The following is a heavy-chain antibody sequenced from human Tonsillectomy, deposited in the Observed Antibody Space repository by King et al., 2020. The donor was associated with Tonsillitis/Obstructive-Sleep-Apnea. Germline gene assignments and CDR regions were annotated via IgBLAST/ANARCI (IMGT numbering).Heavy chain of an antibody. CDR1: GFSLSTNGVG. CDR3: AHRQGYCTGGNCPRWFDP. D-gene: IGHD2-8*02. CDR2: IYWDDDK. Sequence: TLKESGPTLVKPTQTLTLTCTFSGFSLSTNGVGVGWIRPPPGKALEWLALIYWDDDKRYNTSLKSRLTITKDTSKNQVVLTMTNMDPVDTATYYCAHRQGYCTGGNCPRWFDPWGQGTLVTVSS. J-gene: IGHJ5*02. V-gene: IGHV2-5*02.